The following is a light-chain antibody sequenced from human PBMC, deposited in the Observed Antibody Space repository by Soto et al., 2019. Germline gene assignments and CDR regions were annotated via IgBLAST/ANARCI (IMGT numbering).Light chain of an antibody. CDR3: QQSLSTPLT. CDR2: TTS. Sequence: DIQMTQSPSSLSASVGDRVTISCRASQSIGNYLNWYQQKPGKAPQLLIHTTSNLQSGVPSRFSGSGSGTDFSLTISSLQPEDFAIYFCQQSLSTPLTFGGGTTVEIK. CDR1: QSIGNY. V-gene: IGKV1-39*01. J-gene: IGKJ4*01.